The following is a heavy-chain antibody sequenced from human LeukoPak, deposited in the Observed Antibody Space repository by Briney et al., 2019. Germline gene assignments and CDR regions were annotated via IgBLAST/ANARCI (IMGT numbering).Heavy chain of an antibody. CDR2: ISAYNGNT. J-gene: IGHJ4*02. Sequence: GASVKVSCKASGYTFTSYGISWVRQAPGQGLEWMGWISAYNGNTNYAQKLQGRVTMTTDTSTSTAYMELRSLRSDDTAVYYCARVTRARFDSSGWGYYFDYWGQGTLVTVSS. D-gene: IGHD3-22*01. CDR3: ARVTRARFDSSGWGYYFDY. V-gene: IGHV1-18*01. CDR1: GYTFTSYG.